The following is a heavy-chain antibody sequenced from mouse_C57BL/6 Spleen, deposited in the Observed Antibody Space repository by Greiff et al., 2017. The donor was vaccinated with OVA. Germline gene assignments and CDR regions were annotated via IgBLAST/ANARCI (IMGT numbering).Heavy chain of an antibody. V-gene: IGHV1-80*01. J-gene: IGHJ1*03. CDR3: ARSGSLRYFDV. D-gene: IGHD3-1*01. Sequence: VKLMESGAELVKPGASVKISCKASGYAFSSYWMNWVKQRPGKGLEWIGQIYPGDGDTNYNGKFKGKATLTADKSSSTAYMQLSSLTSEDSAVYFCARSGSLRYFDVWGTGTTVTVAS. CDR2: IYPGDGDT. CDR1: GYAFSSYW.